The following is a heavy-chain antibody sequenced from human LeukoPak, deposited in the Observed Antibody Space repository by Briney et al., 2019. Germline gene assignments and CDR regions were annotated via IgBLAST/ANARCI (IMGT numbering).Heavy chain of an antibody. Sequence: SETLSLTCTVSGGSISSSSYYWGWIRQPPGKGLEWIGSIYYSGSTYYNPSLKSRVTISVDTSKNQFSLKLSSVTAADTAVYYCARYQRWLAREFDYWGQGTLVTVSS. CDR1: GGSISSSSYY. D-gene: IGHD6-19*01. CDR2: IYYSGST. V-gene: IGHV4-39*07. J-gene: IGHJ4*02. CDR3: ARYQRWLAREFDY.